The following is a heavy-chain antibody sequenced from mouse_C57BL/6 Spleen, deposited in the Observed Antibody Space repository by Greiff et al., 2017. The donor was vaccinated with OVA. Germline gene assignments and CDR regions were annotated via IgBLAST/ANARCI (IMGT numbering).Heavy chain of an antibody. CDR1: GFNIKDDY. V-gene: IGHV14-3*01. J-gene: IGHJ4*01. D-gene: IGHD1-1*01. CDR3: ARDYYGSSSLAIDY. Sequence: VQLQQSGAELVRPGASVKLSCTASGFNIKDDYMHWVQQRPEPGLEWIGRIDPANGNTKYAPKFQGKATITADTSSNTAYLQLSSLTSEDTAIYYCARDYYGSSSLAIDYWGQGTAVTVSS. CDR2: IDPANGNT.